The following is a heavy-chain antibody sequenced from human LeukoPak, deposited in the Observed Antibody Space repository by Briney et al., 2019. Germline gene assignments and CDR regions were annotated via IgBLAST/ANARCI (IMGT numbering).Heavy chain of an antibody. V-gene: IGHV3-23*01. CDR2: ISGSGGST. Sequence: GGSLRLSCAASGFTFSSYAMSWVRQAPGKGLEWVSGISGSGGSTVYVDSVKGRFTISRDNFKNTVFLQMNSLRAEDTAVYYCARGLGINYDSSGYWGQGTLVTVSS. CDR3: ARGLGINYDSSGY. D-gene: IGHD3-22*01. CDR1: GFTFSSYA. J-gene: IGHJ4*02.